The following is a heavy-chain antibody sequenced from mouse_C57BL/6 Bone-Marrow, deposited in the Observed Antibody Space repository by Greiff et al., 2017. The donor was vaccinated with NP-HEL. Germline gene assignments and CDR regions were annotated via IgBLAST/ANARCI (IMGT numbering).Heavy chain of an antibody. CDR2: IDPTDSYT. CDR3: ARPGYYPYYFDY. V-gene: IGHV1-69*01. J-gene: IGHJ2*01. CDR1: GYTFTSYW. D-gene: IGHD2-3*01. Sequence: QVQLQQPGAELVMPGASVKLSCKASGYTFTSYWMHWVKQRPGQGLEWIGEIDPTDSYTNYNQKFKGKSTLTVDKSSSTAYMQLSSLTSEDSAVYYCARPGYYPYYFDYWGQGTTLTVSS.